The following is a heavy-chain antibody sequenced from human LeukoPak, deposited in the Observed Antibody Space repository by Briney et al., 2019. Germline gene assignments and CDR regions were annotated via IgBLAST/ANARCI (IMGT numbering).Heavy chain of an antibody. CDR3: ARGGYGAHMG. CDR2: ISSSSGSI. D-gene: IGHD4-17*01. V-gene: IGHV3-48*04. Sequence: PGGSLRLSCAGSGFTFSNYNMNWVRQAPGKGLEWVSYISSSSGSIYYADSVKGRFTISRDNAKNTVDLQMNSLRAEDTAVYYCARGGYGAHMGWGQGTLVTVSS. J-gene: IGHJ4*02. CDR1: GFTFSNYN.